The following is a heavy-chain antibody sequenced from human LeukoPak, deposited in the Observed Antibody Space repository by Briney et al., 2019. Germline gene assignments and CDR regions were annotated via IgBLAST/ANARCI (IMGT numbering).Heavy chain of an antibody. CDR3: ARAPKFRLAGVSKGPFDP. Sequence: TGGSLRLSCAASGFTFSDYYMSWIRQAPGKGLEWISYISNSGSTIYYADSVKGRFTISRDNAKNSLYLQMNSLRAEDTAVYYCARAPKFRLAGVSKGPFDPWGQGTLVTVSS. CDR2: ISNSGSTI. CDR1: GFTFSDYY. V-gene: IGHV3-11*01. J-gene: IGHJ5*02. D-gene: IGHD3-10*01.